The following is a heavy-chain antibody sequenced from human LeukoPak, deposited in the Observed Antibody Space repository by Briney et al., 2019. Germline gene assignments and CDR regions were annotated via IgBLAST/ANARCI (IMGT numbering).Heavy chain of an antibody. CDR3: ARARGVLDAFDI. D-gene: IGHD3-10*01. V-gene: IGHV4-59*01. CDR1: GGSISSYC. Sequence: SETLSLTCTVSGGSISSYCWSWIRQPPGKGLEWVGYIYYSGSTNYNPSLNRRVTISVDTSKNQFSLKLSSVTAADTAVYYCARARGVLDAFDIWGQGTMVTVSS. J-gene: IGHJ3*02. CDR2: IYYSGST.